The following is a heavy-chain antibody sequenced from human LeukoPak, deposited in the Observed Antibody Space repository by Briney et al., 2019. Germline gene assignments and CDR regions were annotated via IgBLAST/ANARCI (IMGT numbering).Heavy chain of an antibody. Sequence: SETLSLTCTVSGYSISSGYYWGWIRQPPGKGLEWIGSIYHSGSTYYNPSLKSRVTISVDTSKNQFSLKLSSVTAADTAVYYCARWGDGSGSYRGFDIWGRGTMVTVSS. CDR1: GYSISSGYY. CDR2: IYHSGST. V-gene: IGHV4-38-2*02. CDR3: ARWGDGSGSYRGFDI. D-gene: IGHD3-3*01. J-gene: IGHJ3*02.